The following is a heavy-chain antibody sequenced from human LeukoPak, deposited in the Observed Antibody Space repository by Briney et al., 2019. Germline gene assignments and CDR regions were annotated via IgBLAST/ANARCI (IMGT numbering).Heavy chain of an antibody. CDR3: ARAREWEKWSFDY. Sequence: GGSLRLSCAASGFTFSDYYMSWIRQAPGKGLEWVSYISSSGSTIYYADSAKGRFTISRDNAKNSLYLQMNSLRAEDTAVYYCARAREWEKWSFDYWGQGTLVTVSS. V-gene: IGHV3-11*01. CDR2: ISSSGSTI. J-gene: IGHJ4*02. CDR1: GFTFSDYY. D-gene: IGHD1-26*01.